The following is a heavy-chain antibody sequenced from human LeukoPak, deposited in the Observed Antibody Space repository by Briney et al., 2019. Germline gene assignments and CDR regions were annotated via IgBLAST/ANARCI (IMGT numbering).Heavy chain of an antibody. CDR3: ARIIVAPGYYYYYGMDV. Sequence: SETLSLTCTVSGGSISSSSYYWGWIRQPPGKGLEWIGSIYYSGSTYYNPSLKSRVTISVDTSKNQFSLKLSSVTAADTAVYYCARIIVAPGYYYYYGMDVWGQGTTVTVSS. J-gene: IGHJ6*02. D-gene: IGHD5-12*01. V-gene: IGHV4-39*01. CDR1: GGSISSSSYY. CDR2: IYYSGST.